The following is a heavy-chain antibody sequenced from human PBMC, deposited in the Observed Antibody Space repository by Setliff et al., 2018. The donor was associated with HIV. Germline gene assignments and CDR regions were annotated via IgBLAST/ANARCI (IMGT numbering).Heavy chain of an antibody. V-gene: IGHV5-51*01. CDR2: IHPGDSET. J-gene: IGHJ6*02. Sequence: ESLKISCKGSGYSFTTYWIGWVRQMPGKGLEWMGIIHPGDSETRYSPSFQGQVIISADKSISTAYLQWSSLKASDTAMYYCASLQPDAVDVWGQGTTVTVSS. CDR1: GYSFTTYW. CDR3: ASLQPDAVDV.